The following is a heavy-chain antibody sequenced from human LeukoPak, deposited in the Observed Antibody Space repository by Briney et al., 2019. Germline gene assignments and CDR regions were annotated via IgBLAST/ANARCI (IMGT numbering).Heavy chain of an antibody. CDR2: ISYDGTNK. D-gene: IGHD6-13*01. Sequence: PGGSLRLSCAASGFTFNNYGMHWVRQAPGKGLEWVAVISYDGTNKYYADSVKGRFTISRDNSKNTLYLQMNSLRAEDTAVYYCPKDLRRNIAAAGTFNYWGQGTLVTVSS. CDR3: PKDLRRNIAAAGTFNY. CDR1: GFTFNNYG. J-gene: IGHJ4*02. V-gene: IGHV3-30*18.